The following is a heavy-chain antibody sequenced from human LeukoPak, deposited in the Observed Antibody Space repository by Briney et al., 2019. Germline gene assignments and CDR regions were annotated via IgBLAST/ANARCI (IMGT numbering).Heavy chain of an antibody. V-gene: IGHV3-21*01. D-gene: IGHD5-12*01. CDR1: GFTFSSYS. Sequence: GGSLRLSCAASGFTFSSYSMNWVRQAPGKGLEWVSSISSSSSYIYYADSVKGRFTISRDNAKNSLHLQMNSLRAEDTAVYYCARDVDIVATAAGGYWGQGTLVTVSS. CDR3: ARDVDIVATAAGGY. J-gene: IGHJ4*02. CDR2: ISSSSSYI.